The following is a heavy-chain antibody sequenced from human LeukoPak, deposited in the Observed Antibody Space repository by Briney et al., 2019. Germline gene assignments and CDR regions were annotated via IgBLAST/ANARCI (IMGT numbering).Heavy chain of an antibody. CDR2: INHSGST. D-gene: IGHD6-19*01. CDR1: GGSFSGYY. Sequence: PSETLSLTCAVYGGSFSGYYWSWIRQPPGKGLEWIGEINHSGSTNYNPSLKSRVTISVDTSKNQFSLKLSSVTAADTAVYYCARLGSGWSEFDYWGQGTLVTVSS. J-gene: IGHJ4*02. V-gene: IGHV4-34*01. CDR3: ARLGSGWSEFDY.